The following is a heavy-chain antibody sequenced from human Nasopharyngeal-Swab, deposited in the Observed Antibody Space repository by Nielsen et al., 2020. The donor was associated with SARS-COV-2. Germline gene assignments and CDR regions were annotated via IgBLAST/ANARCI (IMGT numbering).Heavy chain of an antibody. V-gene: IGHV3-30*18. CDR1: GFTFSRYG. D-gene: IGHD6-6*01. J-gene: IGHJ4*02. Sequence: GESLKISCAASGFTFSRYGMHWVRQAPGKGLEWVAFISFDGTDKYYADSVKGRLTISRDNSKNTLSLQMNSLKFEDTAVYYCAKDEDSSPSQRGHWGQGTLVTVSS. CDR3: AKDEDSSPSQRGH. CDR2: ISFDGTDK.